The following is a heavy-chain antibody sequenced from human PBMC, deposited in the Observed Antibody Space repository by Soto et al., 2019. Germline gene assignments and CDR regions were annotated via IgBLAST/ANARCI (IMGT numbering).Heavy chain of an antibody. J-gene: IGHJ5*02. V-gene: IGHV4-39*01. Sequence: SETLSLTCTVSGDSISSNSYYWGWIRQPPGKGLEWIGSIYYSGSTYYNPSLRSRVTISVDTSKNQFSLKLSSVTAADTGVYYCARQSHGNVDTADNWFDPWGQGTLVTVSS. D-gene: IGHD5-18*01. CDR3: ARQSHGNVDTADNWFDP. CDR2: IYYSGST. CDR1: GDSISSNSYY.